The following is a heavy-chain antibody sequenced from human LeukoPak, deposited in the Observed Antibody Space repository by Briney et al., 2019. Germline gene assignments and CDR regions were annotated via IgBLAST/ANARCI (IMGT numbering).Heavy chain of an antibody. J-gene: IGHJ4*02. V-gene: IGHV3-48*01. D-gene: IGHD3-22*01. Sequence: HSGGSLRLSCAASEFTVSSNYMSWVRQAPGKGLEWVSYISSGSTTIYYADSVKGRFTISRDNAKNSLYLQMNSLRAEDTAVYYCAREVYYYDSSGFYYSGGFGYWGQGTLLTVSS. CDR3: AREVYYYDSSGFYYSGGFGY. CDR1: EFTVSSNY. CDR2: ISSGSTTI.